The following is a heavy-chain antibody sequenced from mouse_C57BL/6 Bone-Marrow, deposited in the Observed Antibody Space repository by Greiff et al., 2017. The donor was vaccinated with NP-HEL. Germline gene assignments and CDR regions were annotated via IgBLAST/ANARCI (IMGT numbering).Heavy chain of an antibody. CDR2: IYPGSGST. V-gene: IGHV1-55*01. J-gene: IGHJ2*01. Sequence: QVQLQQSGAELVKPGASVKMSCKASGYTFTSYWITWVKQRPGQGLEWIGDIYPGSGSTNYNEKFKSKATLTVDTSSSTAYMQLSSLTSEDSAVYYCARVYGSSYDFDYWGQGTTLTVSS. CDR3: ARVYGSSYDFDY. D-gene: IGHD1-1*01. CDR1: GYTFTSYW.